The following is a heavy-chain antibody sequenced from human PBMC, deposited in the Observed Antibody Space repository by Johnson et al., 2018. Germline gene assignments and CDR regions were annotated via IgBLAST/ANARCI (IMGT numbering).Heavy chain of an antibody. Sequence: VQLVESGGGVVRPGGSLRLSCAASGFTFDDYGMSWVRQAPGKGLEWVSAINWNGGSTGYADSVKGRFTISRDNAKNSPYLQMNSRRAEDTALDHCAEERGSGSNNRYFHPWGQGTLVTVPS. D-gene: IGHD1-26*01. CDR1: GFTFDDYG. V-gene: IGHV3-20*01. CDR2: INWNGGST. CDR3: AEERGSGSNNRYFHP. J-gene: IGHJ1*01.